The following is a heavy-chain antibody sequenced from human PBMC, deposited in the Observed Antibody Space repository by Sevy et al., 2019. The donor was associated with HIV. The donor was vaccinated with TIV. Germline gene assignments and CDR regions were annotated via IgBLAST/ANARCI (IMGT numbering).Heavy chain of an antibody. CDR3: ARGTRYSGSYYLGDDAFDI. CDR1: GFTFSRYD. V-gene: IGHV3-13*01. CDR2: IGTAGDT. J-gene: IGHJ3*02. Sequence: GGSLRLSCAASGFTFSRYDMHWVRQATGKGLEWVSSIGTAGDTYYPGSVKGRFTISRENAKKPLYLQMNSLRAGDTAVYYCARGTRYSGSYYLGDDAFDIWGHGTMVTVSS. D-gene: IGHD1-26*01.